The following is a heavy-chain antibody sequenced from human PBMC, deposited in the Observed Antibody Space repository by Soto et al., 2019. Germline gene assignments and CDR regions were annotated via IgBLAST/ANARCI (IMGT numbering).Heavy chain of an antibody. CDR3: VRDSGNYFEY. D-gene: IGHD2-15*01. J-gene: IGHJ4*02. CDR1: GFTFRSYA. V-gene: IGHV3-30-3*01. CDR2: ISYDGSNQ. Sequence: QVQLVESGGGVVHPGRSPRLACAVSGFTFRSYAMHWVRQAPGKGLEWVATISYDGSNQYYPDSVKGRFTISRDNYKNTLYLQMNSLRAEDTAVYYCVRDSGNYFEYWGQGTLVTVSS.